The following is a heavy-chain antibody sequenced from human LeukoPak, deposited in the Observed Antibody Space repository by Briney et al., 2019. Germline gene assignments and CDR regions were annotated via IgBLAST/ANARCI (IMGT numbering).Heavy chain of an antibody. CDR2: INQDGSEK. CDR3: VRDGPGGIEARKRYYGMDV. Sequence: PGGSLRLSCAASGFTFSIYWMSWVRQAPGKGLEWVASINQDGSEKYYVDSVNGRCTISRDNAKTSLYLQMSSLRAEDAAAYYCVRDGPGGIEARKRYYGMDVWGQGTTVSVSS. J-gene: IGHJ6*02. D-gene: IGHD6-6*01. CDR1: GFTFSIYW. V-gene: IGHV3-7*05.